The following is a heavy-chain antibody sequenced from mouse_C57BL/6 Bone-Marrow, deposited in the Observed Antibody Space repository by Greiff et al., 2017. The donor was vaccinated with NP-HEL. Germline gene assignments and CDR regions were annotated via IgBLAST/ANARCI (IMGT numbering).Heavy chain of an antibody. CDR3: AREVYYYGSPWYFDV. CDR1: GFTFSDYG. J-gene: IGHJ1*03. V-gene: IGHV5-15*01. Sequence: EVQRVESGGGLVQPGGSLTLSCAASGFTFSDYGMAWVRQAPRNGSEWVAFISNLAYSIYYADTVTGRFTISRENAKNTLYLELSSLRSEDTSMYYCAREVYYYGSPWYFDVWGTGTTVTVSS. D-gene: IGHD1-1*01. CDR2: ISNLAYSI.